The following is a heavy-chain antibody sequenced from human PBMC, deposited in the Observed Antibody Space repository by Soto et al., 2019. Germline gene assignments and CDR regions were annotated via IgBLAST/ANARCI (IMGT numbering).Heavy chain of an antibody. CDR1: GFSFNAYG. V-gene: IGHV3-23*01. D-gene: IGHD2-21*02. Sequence: EVQLLESGGALEQPGGSLTLSCAVSGFSFNAYGMSWVRQAPGKGLEWISFISDGGGTIYYADSVKGRFISSRDNSKSTLYLQMTSLSVDDTAVYYCAKDRGNGDTPNIYSYYGIEVWGQGTTVTVSS. J-gene: IGHJ6*02. CDR3: AKDRGNGDTPNIYSYYGIEV. CDR2: ISDGGGTI.